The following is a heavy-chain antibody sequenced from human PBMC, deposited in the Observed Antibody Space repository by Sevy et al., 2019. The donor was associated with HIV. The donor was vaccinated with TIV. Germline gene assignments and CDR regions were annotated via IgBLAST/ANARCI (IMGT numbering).Heavy chain of an antibody. Sequence: ASVKVSCKVSGYTLSQLSMHWVRQAPGKGLEWMGRFDPEDGETIFAQKFQGRVSMTEDTFTDTAYMELSSLRSEDTAVYYCASAREYYEDNSGYLDYWGQGTLVTVSS. V-gene: IGHV1-24*01. CDR2: FDPEDGET. CDR3: ASAREYYEDNSGYLDY. J-gene: IGHJ4*02. CDR1: GYTLSQLS. D-gene: IGHD3-22*01.